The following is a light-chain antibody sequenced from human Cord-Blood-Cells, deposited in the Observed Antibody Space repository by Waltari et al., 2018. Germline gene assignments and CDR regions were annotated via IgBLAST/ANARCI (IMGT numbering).Light chain of an antibody. V-gene: IGKV3-11*01. CDR2: DAS. CDR3: QQRSNWPKT. Sequence: EIVLTQSPATLSLSPGERATLSCRASQSVSRYLAWYQQKPGQAPRLLIDDASNRATGIPARFSGSGSGTDFTLTISSLEPEDFAVYYCQQRSNWPKTFGQGTKVEIK. J-gene: IGKJ1*01. CDR1: QSVSRY.